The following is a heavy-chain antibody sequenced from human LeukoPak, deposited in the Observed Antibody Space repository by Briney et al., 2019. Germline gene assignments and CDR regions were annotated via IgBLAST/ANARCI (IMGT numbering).Heavy chain of an antibody. CDR2: IYHSGST. J-gene: IGHJ5*02. Sequence: SETLSLTCTVSGGSISSGGYYWSWIRQHPGKGLEWIGYIYHSGSTYYNPSLKSRVTISVDTSKNQFSLKLSSVTAADTAVYYCARVPGQTTVTYNWFDPGGQGTLVTVS. CDR3: ARVPGQTTVTYNWFDP. D-gene: IGHD4-11*01. V-gene: IGHV4-31*03. CDR1: GGSISSGGYY.